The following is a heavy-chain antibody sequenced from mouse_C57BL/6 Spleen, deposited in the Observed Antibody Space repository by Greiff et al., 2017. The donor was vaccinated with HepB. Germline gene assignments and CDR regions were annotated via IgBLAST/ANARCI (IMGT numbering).Heavy chain of an antibody. Sequence: MLVESGGGLVKPGGSLKLSCAASGFTFSSYAMSWVRQTPEKRLEWVATISDGGSYTYYPDNVKGRFTISRDNAKNNLYLQMSHLKSEDTAMYYCARAGGYDYDGSSYAMDYGGQGTSVTVSS. CDR2: ISDGGSYT. CDR1: GFTFSSYA. J-gene: IGHJ4*01. D-gene: IGHD2-4*01. V-gene: IGHV5-4*03. CDR3: ARAGGYDYDGSSYAMDY.